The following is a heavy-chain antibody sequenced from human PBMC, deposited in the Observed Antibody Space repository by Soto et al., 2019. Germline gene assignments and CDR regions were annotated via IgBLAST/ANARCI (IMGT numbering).Heavy chain of an antibody. CDR2: IWYDGSHK. CDR1: GFTFSTYG. J-gene: IGHJ4*02. D-gene: IGHD1-26*01. Sequence: QVQLVESGGGVVQPGRSLRLSCAASGFTFSTYGMHWVRQAPGKGLEWVAVIWYDGSHKDYADSVKGRFTISRDNSKNTLYWQMNSLRVEYTAVYYCARAVGPFDYWGQGTLVAVSS. V-gene: IGHV3-33*01. CDR3: ARAVGPFDY.